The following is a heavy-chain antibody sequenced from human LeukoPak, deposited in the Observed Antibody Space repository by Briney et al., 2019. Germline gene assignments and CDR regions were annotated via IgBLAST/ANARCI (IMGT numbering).Heavy chain of an antibody. V-gene: IGHV4-61*01. CDR2: IYYSGST. D-gene: IGHD2-2*01. CDR1: GGSVSSGSYY. J-gene: IGHJ5*02. Sequence: SSETLSLTCTVSGGSVSSGSYYWSWIRQPPGKGLEWIGYIYYSGSTNYNPSLKSRVTISVDTSKNQFSLKLSSVTAADTAVYYCARGPHCSSTSCYFRTWFDPWGQGTLVTVFS. CDR3: ARGPHCSSTSCYFRTWFDP.